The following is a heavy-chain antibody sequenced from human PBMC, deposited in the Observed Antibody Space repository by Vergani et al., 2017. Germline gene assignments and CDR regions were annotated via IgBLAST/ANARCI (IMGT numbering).Heavy chain of an antibody. Sequence: EVQLVESGGGFVKPGGSLRLSCAASGFTLSDHVMDWVRQGPGKGLEWVGRSRNKARSYTTEYSASVKGRFTIARDDSRNSLYLQKNSLKTEATDVYYCATLPLQTQQQVTSWGQGTLVTVSS. CDR1: GFTLSDHV. CDR3: ATLPLQTQQQVTS. J-gene: IGHJ5*02. D-gene: IGHD6-13*01. V-gene: IGHV3-72*01. CDR2: SRNKARSYTT.